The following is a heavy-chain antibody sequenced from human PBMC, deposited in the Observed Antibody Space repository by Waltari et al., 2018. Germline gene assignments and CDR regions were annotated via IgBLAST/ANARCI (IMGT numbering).Heavy chain of an antibody. V-gene: IGHV3-23*01. Sequence: EVQLLESGGGLVQPGGSLRLSCAASGFTFSSSAMSWVRQAPGKGLEWVSAIRGSGGSTYYAESVKGRFTISRDNSKNTLYLQMNSLRAEDTAVYYCAKDTYYYDSSGFDYWGQGTLVTVSS. CDR2: IRGSGGST. J-gene: IGHJ4*02. CDR1: GFTFSSSA. CDR3: AKDTYYYDSSGFDY. D-gene: IGHD3-22*01.